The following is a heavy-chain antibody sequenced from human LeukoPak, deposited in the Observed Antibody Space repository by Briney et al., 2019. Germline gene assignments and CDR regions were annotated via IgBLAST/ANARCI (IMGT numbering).Heavy chain of an antibody. D-gene: IGHD1-26*01. V-gene: IGHV4-39*01. Sequence: SETLSLTCTVSGGSISSSSYYWGWIRQPPGKGLEWIGSIYYSGSTYYNPPLKSRVTISVDTSKNQFSLNLNSVTAADTAVYYCARHGFSGGSYTEWFDPWGQGTLVTVSS. CDR1: GGSISSSSYY. J-gene: IGHJ5*02. CDR3: ARHGFSGGSYTEWFDP. CDR2: IYYSGST.